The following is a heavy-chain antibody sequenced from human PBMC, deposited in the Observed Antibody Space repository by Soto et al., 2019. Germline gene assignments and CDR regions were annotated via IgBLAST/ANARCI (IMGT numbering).Heavy chain of an antibody. J-gene: IGHJ1*01. Sequence: EVQLVESGGGLVQPGGSLRLSCAASGFSFNTYSMNWVRQAPGKGLEWLSYISGTSSTTYYADSVKGRFTISRDNAKNSLYLQMYSLRAVDTALYYCAREAPTIGSQYFQHWGQGTLVTVSS. V-gene: IGHV3-48*01. CDR3: AREAPTIGSQYFQH. CDR2: ISGTSSTT. D-gene: IGHD1-26*01. CDR1: GFSFNTYS.